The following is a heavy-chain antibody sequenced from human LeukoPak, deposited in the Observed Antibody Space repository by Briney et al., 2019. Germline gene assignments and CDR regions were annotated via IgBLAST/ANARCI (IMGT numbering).Heavy chain of an antibody. CDR3: TRQYSGGMDV. Sequence: SQILSLTCAISGDSVSSKSAAWNWIRQSPPRGLEWLGRTYYRSRWFNGYAVSVKGRVTISPDTSKNQFSLQLNSVTPEDTAVYYCTRQYSGGMDVWGQGTTVTVSS. CDR2: TYYRSRWFN. CDR1: GDSVSSKSAA. V-gene: IGHV6-1*01. D-gene: IGHD5-12*01. J-gene: IGHJ6*02.